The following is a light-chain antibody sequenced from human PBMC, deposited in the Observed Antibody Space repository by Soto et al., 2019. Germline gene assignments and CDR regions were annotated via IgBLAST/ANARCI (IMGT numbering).Light chain of an antibody. CDR3: ATWDDSLNVV. Sequence: QSVLTQSPSASGTPGQRVSTFCSGSTSNIGTNTVSWYQHVPGTAPKPLIYSNDQRPSAVPGRFSGSKSGTSASLAISGLLSEDEADYYCATWDDSLNVVFGGGTKVTVL. CDR2: SND. V-gene: IGLV1-44*01. CDR1: TSNIGTNT. J-gene: IGLJ2*01.